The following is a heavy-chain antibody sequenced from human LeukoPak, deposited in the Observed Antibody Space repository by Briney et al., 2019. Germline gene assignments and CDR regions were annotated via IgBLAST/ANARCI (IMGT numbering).Heavy chain of an antibody. J-gene: IGHJ4*02. CDR3: ARDLPRGYSCDY. Sequence: GGSLRLSCAASGFTFSDYSMNWVRLAPGKGLEWVSYINGHGDATYYADSVEGRFTISRDNAKKSLYLQMDSLRAEDTAVYYCARDLPRGYSCDYWGQGTLVTVSS. CDR2: INGHGDAT. V-gene: IGHV3-48*01. CDR1: GFTFSDYS. D-gene: IGHD5-18*01.